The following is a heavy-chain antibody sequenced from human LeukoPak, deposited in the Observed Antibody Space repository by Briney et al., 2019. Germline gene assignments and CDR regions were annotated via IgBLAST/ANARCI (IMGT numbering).Heavy chain of an antibody. V-gene: IGHV3-21*01. CDR2: ISSSSSYI. D-gene: IGHD2-15*01. CDR3: ARDYCSGGSCYADFDY. Sequence: GGSLRLSCAASGFTFSSYDMNWVRQAPGKGLEWVSSISSSSSYIYYANSVKGRFTISRDNAKNSLYLQMNSLRAEDTAVYYCARDYCSGGSCYADFDYWGQGTLVTVSS. J-gene: IGHJ4*02. CDR1: GFTFSSYD.